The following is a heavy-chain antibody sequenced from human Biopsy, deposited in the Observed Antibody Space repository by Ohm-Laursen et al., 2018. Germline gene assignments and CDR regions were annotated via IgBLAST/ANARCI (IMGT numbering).Heavy chain of an antibody. Sequence: SVKVSCKAPGGTFSNYGVNWVRQAPGQGLEWLGENIPILGTGNYAQKFQDRVTVAADTSTSTATMELRSLRSDDTAVYYCATKLTGYFHHWGQGILVIVSS. CDR1: GGTFSNYG. J-gene: IGHJ1*01. CDR3: ATKLTGYFHH. D-gene: IGHD3-9*01. CDR2: NIPILGTG. V-gene: IGHV1-69*06.